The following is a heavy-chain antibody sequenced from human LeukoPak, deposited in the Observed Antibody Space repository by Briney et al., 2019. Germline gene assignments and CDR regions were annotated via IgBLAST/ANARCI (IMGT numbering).Heavy chain of an antibody. D-gene: IGHD6-19*01. CDR1: GYSFTSYW. J-gene: IGHJ6*03. CDR2: IYPGDSDT. V-gene: IGHV5-51*01. Sequence: GESLKISCKGSGYSFTSYWIGWVRQMPGKGLEWMGTIYPGDSDTRYSPSFQGQVTISADKSISTAYLQWSSLKASDTAMYYCARQRAVAQHYMDVWGKGTTVTVSS. CDR3: ARQRAVAQHYMDV.